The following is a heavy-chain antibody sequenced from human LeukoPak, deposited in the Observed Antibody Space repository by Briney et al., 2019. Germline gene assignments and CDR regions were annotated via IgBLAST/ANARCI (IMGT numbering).Heavy chain of an antibody. Sequence: SETLSLTCTVSGGSISSSSYYWGWIRQPPGTGLEWIGSIYYSGSTYYNPSLKSRVTISVDTSKNQFSLKLSSVTAADTAVYYCVAQWLGLDYWGQGTLVTVSS. D-gene: IGHD6-19*01. CDR1: GGSISSSSYY. V-gene: IGHV4-39*01. J-gene: IGHJ4*02. CDR3: VAQWLGLDY. CDR2: IYYSGST.